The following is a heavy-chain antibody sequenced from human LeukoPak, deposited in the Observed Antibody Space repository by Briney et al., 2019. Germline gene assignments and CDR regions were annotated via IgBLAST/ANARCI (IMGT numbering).Heavy chain of an antibody. Sequence: ASVKVTCKASGYTFTSYGISWVRQAPGQGLEWMGWISAYNGNTNYAQKLQGRVTMTTDTSTSTAYMELSRLRSDDTAVYYCARHPWVLRYFDWLPHFDYWGQGTLVTVSS. J-gene: IGHJ4*02. V-gene: IGHV1-18*01. CDR2: ISAYNGNT. CDR3: ARHPWVLRYFDWLPHFDY. CDR1: GYTFTSYG. D-gene: IGHD3-9*01.